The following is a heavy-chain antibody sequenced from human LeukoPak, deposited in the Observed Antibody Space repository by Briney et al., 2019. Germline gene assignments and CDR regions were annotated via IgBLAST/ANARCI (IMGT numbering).Heavy chain of an antibody. CDR2: IYPGDSDT. D-gene: IGHD6-19*01. CDR3: ARLPYSSGWSITNYFDY. Sequence: GESLKISCKGSGYSFTSYWIGWVRQMPGKGLEWMGIIYPGDSDTRYSPSFQGQVTISADKSISTAYLQWSSLKASDTAMYYCARLPYSSGWSITNYFDYWGQGTLVTVSS. J-gene: IGHJ4*02. V-gene: IGHV5-51*01. CDR1: GYSFTSYW.